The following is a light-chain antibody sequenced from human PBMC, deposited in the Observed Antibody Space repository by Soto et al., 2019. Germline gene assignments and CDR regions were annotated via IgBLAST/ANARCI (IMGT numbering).Light chain of an antibody. CDR1: SSDVGGYNY. J-gene: IGLJ2*01. Sequence: QSVLTQPPSASGSPGQYVTISCTGTSSDVGGYNYVSWYQQHPGKAPKLMIYEESKRPSGVPDRFSGSKSGNTASLTVSALQAEDEADYYCSSYAGSNNLVVFGGGTKLTVL. CDR3: SSYAGSNNLVV. CDR2: EES. V-gene: IGLV2-8*01.